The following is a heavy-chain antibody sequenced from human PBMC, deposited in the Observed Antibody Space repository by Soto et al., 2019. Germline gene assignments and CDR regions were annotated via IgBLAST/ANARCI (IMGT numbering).Heavy chain of an antibody. V-gene: IGHV4-30-4*01. CDR2: IYYSGST. J-gene: IGHJ4*02. CDR3: ARDRGGYERIDY. CDR1: GGSISSGDSY. D-gene: IGHD5-12*01. Sequence: KASETLSLTCTVSGGSISSGDSYWSWIRQPPGKGLEWVGYIYYSGSTYYNPSLKSRVTISVDTSKNQFSLKLSSVTAADTAVYYCARDRGGYERIDYWGQGTLVTVSS.